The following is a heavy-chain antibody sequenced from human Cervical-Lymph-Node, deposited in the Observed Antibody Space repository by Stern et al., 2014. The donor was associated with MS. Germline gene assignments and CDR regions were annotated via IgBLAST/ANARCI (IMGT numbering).Heavy chain of an antibody. V-gene: IGHV1-69*04. CDR2: IIPFLGIA. Sequence: QVQLVQSGAEVKKPGSSVKVSCKASGGTLNNYAVSWVRQAPGQGLEWIGKIIPFLGIANYAHKFQGRVTLTAAATTSYMEVSSLRSDDTAVYYCARSPDLYDSSGYYFDWGQGTLVTFSS. D-gene: IGHD3-22*01. J-gene: IGHJ4*02. CDR1: GGTLNNYA. CDR3: ARSPDLYDSSGYYFD.